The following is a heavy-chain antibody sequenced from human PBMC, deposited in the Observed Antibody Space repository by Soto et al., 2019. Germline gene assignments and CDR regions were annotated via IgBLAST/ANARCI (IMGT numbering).Heavy chain of an antibody. Sequence: ASVKVSCKASGYTFTGYYMHWVRQAPGQGLEWMGWINPNSGGTNYAQKFQGWVTMTRDTSISTAYMELSRLRSDDTAVYYCARGLGVVTTDYYGMDVWGQGTTVTAS. D-gene: IGHD3-3*01. CDR3: ARGLGVVTTDYYGMDV. CDR1: GYTFTGYY. V-gene: IGHV1-2*04. J-gene: IGHJ6*02. CDR2: INPNSGGT.